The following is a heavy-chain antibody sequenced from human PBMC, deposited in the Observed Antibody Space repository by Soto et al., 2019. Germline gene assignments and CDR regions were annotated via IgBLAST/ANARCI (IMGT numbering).Heavy chain of an antibody. D-gene: IGHD3-22*01. V-gene: IGHV1-3*01. Sequence: VQLMQSGAEVKNPGASVKVSCRASGYTFTGNAIHWIRQAPGQRLEWIGKIDPDNGNTKYSQNFQGRVTITRDTSASVAYMELNTLCSEDTSIYYCARSENGYSRFAYLGQGTLVTVSS. CDR1: GYTFTGNA. J-gene: IGHJ4*02. CDR3: ARSENGYSRFAY. CDR2: IDPDNGNT.